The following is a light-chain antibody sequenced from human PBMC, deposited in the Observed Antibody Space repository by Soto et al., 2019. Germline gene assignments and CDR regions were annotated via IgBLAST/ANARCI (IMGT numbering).Light chain of an antibody. CDR3: SSYTSSSTPCV. CDR2: EVT. J-gene: IGLJ1*01. V-gene: IGLV2-8*01. Sequence: QSVLTQPPSASGSPGQSVTISCTGTSSDVGAYNYVSWYQQHPGKVPKLIIYEVTKRPSGVPDRFSASKSGNTASLTVSGLQAEDEADYYCSSYTSSSTPCVFGTGTKVTVL. CDR1: SSDVGAYNY.